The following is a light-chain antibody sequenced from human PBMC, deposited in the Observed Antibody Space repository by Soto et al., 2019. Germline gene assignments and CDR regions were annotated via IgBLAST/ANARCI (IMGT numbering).Light chain of an antibody. CDR3: QQYNSFSRT. V-gene: IGKV1-5*01. J-gene: IGKJ1*01. CDR2: DVS. CDR1: QSLSGW. Sequence: DIQMTQSPSTLSASVGDRVIITCRASQSLSGWLAWYQQKPGKAPKLLIYDVSNLGSGVPSRFSGGGSGTEFTLTISSLQSDDYATYYCQQYNSFSRTFGPGTKVDVK.